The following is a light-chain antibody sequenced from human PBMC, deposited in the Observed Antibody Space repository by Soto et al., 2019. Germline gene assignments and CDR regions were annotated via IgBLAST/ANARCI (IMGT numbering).Light chain of an antibody. J-gene: IGKJ1*01. V-gene: IGKV3-20*01. CDR1: QSISSNY. CDR3: QQYGTSPRP. Sequence: DIVMTQSPGTLSLSPGERATLSCRASQSISSNYLAWYQQKPGQSPRLLIYGASSRATGIPDRFSGRGSGTDFTLTISRLESEDFAVYFCQQYGTSPRPFGQGTKVDIK. CDR2: GAS.